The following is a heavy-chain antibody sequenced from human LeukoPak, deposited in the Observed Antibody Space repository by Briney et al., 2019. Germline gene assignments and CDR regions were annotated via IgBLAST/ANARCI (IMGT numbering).Heavy chain of an antibody. V-gene: IGHV4-39*07. CDR1: GGSISSTSYY. CDR3: ARDRSLYDSSGYYYLRAFDI. CDR2: ISYSGTT. Sequence: SETLSLTCTVSGGSISSTSYYWGWIRQPPGKGLEWIGSISYSGTTYYNPSLKSRVTISVDTSKNQFSLKLNSVTAADTAVYYCARDRSLYDSSGYYYLRAFDIWGQGTMVTISS. J-gene: IGHJ3*02. D-gene: IGHD3-22*01.